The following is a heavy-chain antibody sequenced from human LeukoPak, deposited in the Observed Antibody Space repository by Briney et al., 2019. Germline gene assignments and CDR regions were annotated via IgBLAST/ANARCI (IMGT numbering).Heavy chain of an antibody. J-gene: IGHJ4*02. Sequence: PSETLSLTCTVSGGSISSSSYYWGWIRQPPGKGLEWIGSIYYSGSTYYNPSLKSRVTISVDTSKNQFSLKLSSVTAADTAVYYCARVWGWCSGGSCYFDYWGQGTLVTVSS. D-gene: IGHD2-15*01. CDR2: IYYSGST. CDR1: GGSISSSSYY. V-gene: IGHV4-39*07. CDR3: ARVWGWCSGGSCYFDY.